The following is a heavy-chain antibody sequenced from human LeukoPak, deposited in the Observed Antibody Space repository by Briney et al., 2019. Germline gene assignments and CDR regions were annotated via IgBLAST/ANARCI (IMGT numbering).Heavy chain of an antibody. CDR3: ARTYSSSWYGNWFDP. CDR2: IYTSGST. V-gene: IGHV4-4*07. Sequence: SETLSLTCTVSGGSISSYYWSWIRQLAGKGLEWIGRIYTSGSTNYNPSLKSRVTMSVDTSKNQFSLKLSSVTAADTAVYYCARTYSSSWYGNWFDPWGQGTLVTVSS. D-gene: IGHD6-13*01. CDR1: GGSISSYY. J-gene: IGHJ5*02.